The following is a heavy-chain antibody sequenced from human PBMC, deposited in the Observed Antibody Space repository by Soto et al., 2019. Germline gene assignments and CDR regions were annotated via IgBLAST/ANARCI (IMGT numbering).Heavy chain of an antibody. CDR1: GFTFSCSA. V-gene: IGHV3-73*01. Sequence: GGSLRLSCAASGFTFSCSAMHWVRQASGKGLEWVGRIRSKANSYATAYAASVKGRFTISRDDSKNTAYLQMNSLKTEDTAVYYCTSAITMIVVSYWYFDLWGRGTLVTVSS. CDR2: IRSKANSYAT. J-gene: IGHJ2*01. CDR3: TSAITMIVVSYWYFDL. D-gene: IGHD3-22*01.